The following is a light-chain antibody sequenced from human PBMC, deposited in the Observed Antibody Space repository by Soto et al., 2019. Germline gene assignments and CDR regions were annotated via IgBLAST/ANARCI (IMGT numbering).Light chain of an antibody. CDR1: SSNIGAGYD. CDR2: GNS. J-gene: IGLJ1*01. Sequence: QSVLTQPPSVSGAPGQRVTRSCTGSSSNIGAGYDVHWYQQLPGTAPKLLIYGNSNRPSGVPDRFSGSKSGTSASLAITGLQAEDEADYYCQSYDSSLSGWGFGTGTKVTV. V-gene: IGLV1-40*01. CDR3: QSYDSSLSGWG.